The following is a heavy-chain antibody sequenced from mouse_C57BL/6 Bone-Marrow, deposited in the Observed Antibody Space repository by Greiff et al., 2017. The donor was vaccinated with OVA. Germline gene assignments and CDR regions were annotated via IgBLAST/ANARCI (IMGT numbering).Heavy chain of an antibody. CDR3: ARHGGSRRFAY. CDR2: ISSGGSYT. CDR1: GFTFSSYG. Sequence: EVMLVESGGDLVKPGGSLKLSCAASGFTFSSYGMSWVRQTPDKRLEWVATISSGGSYTYYPDSVKGRFTISRDNAKNTLYLQMSSLKSEDTAMYYCARHGGSRRFAYWGQGTLVTVSA. V-gene: IGHV5-6*01. J-gene: IGHJ3*01.